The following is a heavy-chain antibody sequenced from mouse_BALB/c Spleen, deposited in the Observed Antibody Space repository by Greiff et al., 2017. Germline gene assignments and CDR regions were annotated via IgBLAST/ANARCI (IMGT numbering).Heavy chain of an antibody. D-gene: IGHD4-1*01. J-gene: IGHJ1*01. CDR3: ARELTGTDFDV. Sequence: EVQLVESGGGLVQPGGSLKLSCAASGFTFSSYGMSWVRQTPDKRLELVATINSNGGSTYYPDSVKGRFTISRDNAKNTLYLQMSSLKSEDTAMYYCARELTGTDFDVWGAGTTVTVSS. CDR1: GFTFSSYG. V-gene: IGHV5-6-3*01. CDR2: INSNGGST.